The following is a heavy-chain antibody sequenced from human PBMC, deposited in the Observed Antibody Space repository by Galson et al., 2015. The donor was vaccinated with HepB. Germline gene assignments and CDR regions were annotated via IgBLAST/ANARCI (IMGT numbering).Heavy chain of an antibody. V-gene: IGHV2-26*01. D-gene: IGHD2-2*01. CDR3: ARIRRYCSSTSCRGENEYYYYYMDV. Sequence: PALVKPTQTLTLTCTVSGFSLSNARMGVSWIRQPPGKALEWLAHIFSNDEKSYSTSLKSRLTISKDTSKSQVVLTMTNMDPVDTATYYCARIRRYCSSTSCRGENEYYYYYMDVWGKGTTVTVSS. CDR1: GFSLSNARMG. J-gene: IGHJ6*03. CDR2: IFSNDEK.